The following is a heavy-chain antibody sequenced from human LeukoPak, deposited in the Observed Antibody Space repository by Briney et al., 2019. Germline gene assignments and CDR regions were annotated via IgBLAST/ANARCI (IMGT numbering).Heavy chain of an antibody. Sequence: GGSLRLSCVASGLTFSSYAMSWVRQAPGKGLEWVSVINDSGGSTYYAASVKGRFTISRDNSKNSLWLQMNSLRADDTAEYYCAKKSLGTTTGGAFDICGQGTMVTVAS. V-gene: IGHV3-23*01. CDR2: INDSGGST. CDR1: GLTFSSYA. D-gene: IGHD1-26*01. J-gene: IGHJ3*02. CDR3: AKKSLGTTTGGAFDI.